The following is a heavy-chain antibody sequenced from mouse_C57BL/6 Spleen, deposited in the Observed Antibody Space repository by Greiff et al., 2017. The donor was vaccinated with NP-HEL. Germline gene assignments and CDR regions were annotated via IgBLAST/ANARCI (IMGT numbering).Heavy chain of an antibody. CDR1: GYTFTSYW. CDR2: IDPNSGGT. Sequence: QVHVKQSGAELVKPGASVKLSCKASGYTFTSYWMHWVKQRPGRGLEWIGRIDPNSGGTKYNEKFKSKATLTVDKPSSTAYMQLSSLTSEDSAVYYGAREDVDAVDSSALGVWGTGTTVTVSS. J-gene: IGHJ1*03. CDR3: AREDVDAVDSSALGV. V-gene: IGHV1-72*01. D-gene: IGHD3-2*02.